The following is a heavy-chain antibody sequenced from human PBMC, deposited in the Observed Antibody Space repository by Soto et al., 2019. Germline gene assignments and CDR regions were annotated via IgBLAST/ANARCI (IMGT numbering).Heavy chain of an antibody. CDR3: ATGEVVPSFPNWLET. CDR1: GGTIKTYT. V-gene: IGHV1-69*12. D-gene: IGHD2-21*01. CDR2: FIPSFPAP. Sequence: VQFVQSGAELKKPGSSVRVSCRASGGTIKTYTLSWVRQAPGQGLEWMGAFIPSFPAPNFAPRVKGRLTLTADESTNTGFMELSGLRPEDTALYFCATGEVVPSFPNWLETWGQGTHVIVSS. J-gene: IGHJ5*02.